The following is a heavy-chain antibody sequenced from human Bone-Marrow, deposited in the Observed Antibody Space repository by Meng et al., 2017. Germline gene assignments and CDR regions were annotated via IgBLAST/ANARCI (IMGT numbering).Heavy chain of an antibody. J-gene: IGHJ4*02. D-gene: IGHD4-23*01. CDR2: IYYSGST. CDR3: ARKRGNQYYFDY. V-gene: IGHV4-59*01. CDR1: GGSISSYY. Sequence: SETLSLTCTVPGGSISSYYWSWIRQPPGKGLEWIGYIYYSGSTNYNPSLKSRVTISVDTSKNQFSLKLSSVTAADTAVYYCARKRGNQYYFDYWGQGTLVTVSS.